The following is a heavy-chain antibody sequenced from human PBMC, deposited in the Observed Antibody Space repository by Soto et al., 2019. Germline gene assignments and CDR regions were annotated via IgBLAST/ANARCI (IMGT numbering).Heavy chain of an antibody. D-gene: IGHD3-3*01. CDR1: GGSFSGYY. CDR3: ARGRREYDFWSGYYTGNQLTFDD. CDR2: INHSGST. J-gene: IGHJ4*02. V-gene: IGHV4-34*01. Sequence: LSLTCAVYGGSFSGYYWSWIRQPPGKGLEWIGEINHSGSTNYNPSLKSRVTISVDTSKNQFSLRLSSVTAADTAVYYCARGRREYDFWSGYYTGNQLTFDDWGQGTLVNVSS.